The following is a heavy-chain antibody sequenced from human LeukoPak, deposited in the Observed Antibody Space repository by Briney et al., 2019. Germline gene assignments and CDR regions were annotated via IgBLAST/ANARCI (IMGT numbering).Heavy chain of an antibody. CDR1: GGTFTSYA. CDR3: ATSFAGYSPDAFDI. V-gene: IGHV1-69*06. Sequence: GSSVKVSCKASGGTFTSYAISWVRQAPGQGLEWMGGIIPIFGTANYAQKFQGRVTITADKSTSTAYMELSSLRSEDTAVYYCATSFAGYSPDAFDIWGQGTVVTVSS. D-gene: IGHD6-13*01. J-gene: IGHJ3*02. CDR2: IIPIFGTA.